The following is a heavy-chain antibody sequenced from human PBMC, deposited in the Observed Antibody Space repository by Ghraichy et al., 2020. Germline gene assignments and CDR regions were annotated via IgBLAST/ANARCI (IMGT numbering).Heavy chain of an antibody. Sequence: ETLSLTCSASGFTFSSYAMHWVRQAPGKGLEYVSTISSTGFSSYYADSVKGRFTISRDNSKNTLFLQMTSLRAEDTAVYYCAKDRWSSSWYADYWGQGTLVTVSS. J-gene: IGHJ4*02. CDR1: GFTFSSYA. CDR2: ISSTGFSS. D-gene: IGHD6-13*01. V-gene: IGHV3-64D*06. CDR3: AKDRWSSSWYADY.